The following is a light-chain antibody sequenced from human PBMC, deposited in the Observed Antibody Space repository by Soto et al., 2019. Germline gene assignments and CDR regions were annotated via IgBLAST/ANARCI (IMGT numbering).Light chain of an antibody. CDR3: HHRSNWL. V-gene: IGKV3-11*01. Sequence: IVLTQSPATLSLSPGERSTLSCRASQSVDSYLAWHQQKPGQAPRLLIYDASNRATGIPARFSGSGSGTDFTLTISSLEPEDFAVYYCHHRSNWLFGPGTKVDI. J-gene: IGKJ3*01. CDR1: QSVDSY. CDR2: DAS.